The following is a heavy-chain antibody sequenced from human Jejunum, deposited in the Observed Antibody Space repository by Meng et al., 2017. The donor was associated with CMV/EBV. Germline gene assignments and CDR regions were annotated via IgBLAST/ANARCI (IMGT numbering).Heavy chain of an antibody. J-gene: IGHJ5*02. CDR2: IHHSGTT. Sequence: SIRTYWWSWIRQSPDKGLEWIGYIHHSGTTNHNPSLRSRVIMSVDTSNNQFSLKLTSVTAADTAVYYCARDSYHYGSSTYNWFDPWGEGIRVTVSS. CDR1: SIRTYW. V-gene: IGHV4-59*01. D-gene: IGHD3-10*01. CDR3: ARDSYHYGSSTYNWFDP.